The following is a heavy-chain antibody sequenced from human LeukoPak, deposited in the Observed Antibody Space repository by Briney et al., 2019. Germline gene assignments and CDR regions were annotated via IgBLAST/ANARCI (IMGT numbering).Heavy chain of an antibody. Sequence: PGESLTLSCAASGFTFSSYDMHWVRQAPGKGLEWVAVISYDGSNKYYADSGKGRFTISRDNSKNTLYLKMNSLRAEDTAVYYCLRAPNWNCNFDYWGQGTLVTVSS. CDR3: LRAPNWNCNFDY. CDR1: GFTFSSYD. CDR2: ISYDGSNK. V-gene: IGHV3-30*03. D-gene: IGHD1-7*01. J-gene: IGHJ4*02.